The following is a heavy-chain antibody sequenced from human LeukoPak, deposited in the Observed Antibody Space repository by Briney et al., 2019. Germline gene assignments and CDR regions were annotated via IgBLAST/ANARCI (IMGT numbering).Heavy chain of an antibody. CDR3: AKDPLSYYYYYYIDV. Sequence: GGSLRLSCAASGFTFSSYAMSWVRQAPGKGLEWVSAISGSGGSTYYADSVKGRFTISRDNSKNTLYLQMNSLRAEDTAVYYCAKDPLSYYYYYYIDVWGKGTTVTVSS. J-gene: IGHJ6*03. CDR1: GFTFSSYA. V-gene: IGHV3-23*01. CDR2: ISGSGGST.